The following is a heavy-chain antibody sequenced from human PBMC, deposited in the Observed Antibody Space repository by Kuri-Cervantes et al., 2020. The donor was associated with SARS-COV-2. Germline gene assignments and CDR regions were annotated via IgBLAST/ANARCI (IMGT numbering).Heavy chain of an antibody. Sequence: LSLTCAASGFTFSSYAMSWVRQAPGKGLEWVSAISGSGGSTYYADSVKGRFTISRDNPKNTLYLQMNSLRAEDTAVYYCAKDYDYVWGSYRLLPDYWGHGNLVTVSS. J-gene: IGHJ4*01. CDR2: ISGSGGST. CDR1: GFTFSSYA. CDR3: AKDYDYVWGSYRLLPDY. D-gene: IGHD3-16*02. V-gene: IGHV3-23*01.